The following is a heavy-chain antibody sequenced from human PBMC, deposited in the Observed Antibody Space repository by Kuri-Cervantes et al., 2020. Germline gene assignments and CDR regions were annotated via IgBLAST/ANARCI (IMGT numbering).Heavy chain of an antibody. J-gene: IGHJ4*02. D-gene: IGHD6-19*01. V-gene: IGHV3-43D*03. CDR2: ISWDGGST. Sequence: GESLKISCAASGFTFDDYAMHWVRQAPGKGLEWVSLISWDGGSTYYADSVKGRFTISRDNSKNSLYLQMNSLRAEDTALYYCAKDTDIAVAGTNFDYWGQGTLVTVSS. CDR1: GFTFDDYA. CDR3: AKDTDIAVAGTNFDY.